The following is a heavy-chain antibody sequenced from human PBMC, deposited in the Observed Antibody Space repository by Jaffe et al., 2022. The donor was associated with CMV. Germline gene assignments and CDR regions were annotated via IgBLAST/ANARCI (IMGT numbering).Heavy chain of an antibody. CDR3: AKERGGFGGNLPD. J-gene: IGHJ4*02. CDR2: IWSDGTKK. CDR1: GFMFSNYA. V-gene: IGHV3-33*06. D-gene: IGHD2-15*01. Sequence: QVQLVESGGGVVPPGRSLRLTCAASGFMFSNYAMHWVRQAPGKGLEWVAVIWSDGTKKYYADSVEGRFTISRDNSKNTLYLQMDSLRAEDTAEYYCAKERGGFGGNLPDWGQGTLVTVSS.